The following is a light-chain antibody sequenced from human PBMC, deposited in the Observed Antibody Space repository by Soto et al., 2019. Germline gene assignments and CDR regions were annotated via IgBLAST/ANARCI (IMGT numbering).Light chain of an antibody. Sequence: QPVLTQPPSASGTPGQRVTISCSGSSSNIESNYVYWYQQLPGSAPELLIYRNDQRPSGVPDRFSGSKSGTSASLAISGLRSEDEADYYCAAWDDSLSALVFGGGTKLTVL. CDR2: RND. J-gene: IGLJ3*02. V-gene: IGLV1-47*01. CDR1: SSNIESNY. CDR3: AAWDDSLSALV.